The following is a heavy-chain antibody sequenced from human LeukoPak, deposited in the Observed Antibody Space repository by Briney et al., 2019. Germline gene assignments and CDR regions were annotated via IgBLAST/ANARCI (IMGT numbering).Heavy chain of an antibody. J-gene: IGHJ5*02. Sequence: ASVKVSCKASGYTFTCYYMHWVRQAPGQGLEWMGWINPNSGGTNYAQKFQGRVTMTRDTSISTAYMELSRLRSDATAVYYCARDNSGGSPWWFDHWGQGTLVTVSS. D-gene: IGHD2-15*01. CDR1: GYTFTCYY. CDR3: ARDNSGGSPWWFDH. V-gene: IGHV1-2*02. CDR2: INPNSGGT.